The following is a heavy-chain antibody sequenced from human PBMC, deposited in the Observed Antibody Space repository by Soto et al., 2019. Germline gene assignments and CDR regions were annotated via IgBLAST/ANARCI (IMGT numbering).Heavy chain of an antibody. CDR3: AKDCDYYDSSGYCAFGY. Sequence: GGSLRLSCAASGFTFSSYAMSWVRQAPGKGLEWVSAISGSGGSTYYADSVKGRFTISRDNSKNTLYLQMNSLRAEDTAVYYCAKDCDYYDSSGYCAFGYWGQGTLVTVSS. D-gene: IGHD3-22*01. V-gene: IGHV3-23*01. CDR1: GFTFSSYA. CDR2: ISGSGGST. J-gene: IGHJ4*02.